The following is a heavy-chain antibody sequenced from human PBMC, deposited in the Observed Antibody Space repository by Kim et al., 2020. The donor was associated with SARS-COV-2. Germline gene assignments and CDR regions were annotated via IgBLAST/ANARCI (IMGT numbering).Heavy chain of an antibody. D-gene: IGHD3-22*01. CDR2: IVVGSGNT. Sequence: SVKVSCKASGFTFTSSAVQWVRQARGQRLEWIGWIVVGSGNTNYAQKFQERVTITRDMSTSTAYMELSSLRSEDTAVYYCAADGSSGYQLWDYWGQGTLVTVSS. CDR3: AADGSSGYQLWDY. V-gene: IGHV1-58*01. J-gene: IGHJ4*02. CDR1: GFTFTSSA.